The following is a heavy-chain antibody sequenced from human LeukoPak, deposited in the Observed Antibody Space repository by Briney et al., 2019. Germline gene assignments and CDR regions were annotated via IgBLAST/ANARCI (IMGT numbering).Heavy chain of an antibody. J-gene: IGHJ6*02. CDR2: ISAYNGNT. Sequence: GASVKVSCKASGYTFTSYGISWVRQAPGQGLEWMGWISAYNGNTNYAQKLQGRVTMTTDTSTSTAYMELRSLGSDDTAVYYCARDVPNIVVVPAARRYYYGMDVWGQGTTVTVSS. D-gene: IGHD2-2*01. CDR1: GYTFTSYG. CDR3: ARDVPNIVVVPAARRYYYGMDV. V-gene: IGHV1-18*01.